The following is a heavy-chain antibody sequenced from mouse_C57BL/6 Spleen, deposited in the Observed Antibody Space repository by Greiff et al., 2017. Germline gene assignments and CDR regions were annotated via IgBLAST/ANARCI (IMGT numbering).Heavy chain of an antibody. D-gene: IGHD2-3*01. V-gene: IGHV1-4*01. CDR3: ARRADGYYGWFGY. CDR2: INPSSGYT. CDR1: GYTFTSYT. Sequence: QVQLKESGADLARPGASVKMSCKASGYTFTSYTMHWVKQRPGQGLEWIGYINPSSGYTKYNQKFKDKATLTADKSSSTAYMQLSSLTSEDSAVYYCARRADGYYGWFGYWGQGTLVTVAA. J-gene: IGHJ3*01.